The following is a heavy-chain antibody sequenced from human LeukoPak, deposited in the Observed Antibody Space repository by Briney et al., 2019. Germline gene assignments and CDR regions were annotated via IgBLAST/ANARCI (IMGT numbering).Heavy chain of an antibody. CDR2: ISVYNGNT. Sequence: ASVKVSCKASGYPFYTYGISWVRQAPGQGLEWMGWISVYNGNTNYAQKLQGRLTLTTDTSTSTAYMELRSLRSDDTAVYYCARDRGKVHYYYYMDVWGKGTTVTVSS. CDR3: ARDRGKVHYYYYMDV. V-gene: IGHV1-18*01. J-gene: IGHJ6*03. CDR1: GYPFYTYG. D-gene: IGHD3-10*01.